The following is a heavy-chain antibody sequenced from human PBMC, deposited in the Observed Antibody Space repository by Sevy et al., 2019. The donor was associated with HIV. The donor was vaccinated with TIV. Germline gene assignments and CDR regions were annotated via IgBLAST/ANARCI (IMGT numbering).Heavy chain of an antibody. CDR1: GFAFSSYT. CDR3: ARDGLGSGTSQNWFDP. D-gene: IGHD3-10*01. J-gene: IGHJ5*02. CDR2: ISSSSDYI. V-gene: IGHV3-21*01. Sequence: GGSLRLSCAASGFAFSSYTMNWVRQAPGKGLEWVSSISSSSDYIYYADSVRGRFTISRDNAKKSLYLQMNSLRAEDTAVYYCARDGLGSGTSQNWFDPRGQGTLVTVSS.